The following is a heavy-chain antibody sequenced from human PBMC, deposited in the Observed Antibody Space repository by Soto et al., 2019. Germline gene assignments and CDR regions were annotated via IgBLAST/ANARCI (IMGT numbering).Heavy chain of an antibody. J-gene: IGHJ4*02. Sequence: PSETLSLTCTVSGGSISSSSYYWGWIRQPPGKGLEWIGSIYYSGSTYYNPSLKSRVTISVDTSKNQFSLKLSSVTAADTAVYYCAGTGTPPLFDYWGQGTLVTVSS. CDR1: GGSISSSSYY. CDR3: AGTGTPPLFDY. CDR2: IYYSGST. V-gene: IGHV4-39*01. D-gene: IGHD7-27*01.